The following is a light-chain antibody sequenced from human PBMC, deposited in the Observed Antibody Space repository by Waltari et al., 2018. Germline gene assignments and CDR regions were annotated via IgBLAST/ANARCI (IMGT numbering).Light chain of an antibody. V-gene: IGLV1-47*01. Sequence: QSVLTQSPSASGTPGQRATISCSGSRSTCGSNPVYWFHQLPGTAPKLLIYRNNERPSGVPDRFSGSKSGTSASLAISGLRSDDEADYYCAAWDDSLSGPVFGGGTSLTVL. J-gene: IGLJ2*01. CDR1: RSTCGSNP. CDR3: AAWDDSLSGPV. CDR2: RNN.